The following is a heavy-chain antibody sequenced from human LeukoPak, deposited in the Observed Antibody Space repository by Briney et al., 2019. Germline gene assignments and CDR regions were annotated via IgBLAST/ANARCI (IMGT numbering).Heavy chain of an antibody. V-gene: IGHV3-7*04. Sequence: GGSLRLSCAASGFTFNSYWMTWVRQAPGKGLEWVANIKQDGNDKVYVDSLKGRFAISRDNAKNSLYLQMNSLRAEDTAVYYCARDPYSRGFGAFDVWGQGTMVTVSS. D-gene: IGHD6-19*01. CDR3: ARDPYSRGFGAFDV. CDR1: GFTFNSYW. CDR2: IKQDGNDK. J-gene: IGHJ3*01.